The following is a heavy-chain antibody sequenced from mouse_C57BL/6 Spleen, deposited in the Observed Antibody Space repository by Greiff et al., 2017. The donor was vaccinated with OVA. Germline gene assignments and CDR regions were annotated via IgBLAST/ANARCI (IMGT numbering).Heavy chain of an antibody. CDR2: IYPGSGST. V-gene: IGHV1-55*01. D-gene: IGHD1-1*01. J-gene: IGHJ3*01. Sequence: QVQLQQSGAELVKPGASVKMSCKASGYTFTSYWITWVKQRPGQGLEWIGDIYPGSGSTNYNEKFKSKATLTVDTSSSTAYMQLSSLTSEDSAVYYCATPYCGSRSGFAYWGQGTLVTVSA. CDR1: GYTFTSYW. CDR3: ATPYCGSRSGFAY.